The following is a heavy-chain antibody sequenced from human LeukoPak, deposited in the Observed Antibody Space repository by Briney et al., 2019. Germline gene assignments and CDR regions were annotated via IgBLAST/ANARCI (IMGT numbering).Heavy chain of an antibody. Sequence: PGGSLRLSCAASGFTFSSYGMHWVRQAPGKGLEWVGRTRNKANSYATEYAASVKGRFTISRDDSENSLYLQMNSLKTEDTAVYYCARVRYCSSTTCRGAFDIWGQGTMVTVSS. V-gene: IGHV3-72*01. D-gene: IGHD2-2*01. CDR3: ARVRYCSSTTCRGAFDI. CDR1: GFTFSSYG. CDR2: TRNKANSYAT. J-gene: IGHJ3*02.